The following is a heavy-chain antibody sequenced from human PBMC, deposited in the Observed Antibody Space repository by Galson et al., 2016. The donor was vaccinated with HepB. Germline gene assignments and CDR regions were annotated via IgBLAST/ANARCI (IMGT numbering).Heavy chain of an antibody. V-gene: IGHV3-66*02. J-gene: IGHJ4*02. CDR1: GFTVSNNY. CDR3: VRGVYGEHGWFDY. D-gene: IGHD4-17*01. Sequence: SLRLSCAASGFTVSNNYMTWVRQAPGKGLEYVSVIYSGGTTYYADSVKGRFTISTDNSQNSLLLQMNTLRAEDTAVYFCVRGVYGEHGWFDYGGQGTLVTVSS. CDR2: IYSGGTT.